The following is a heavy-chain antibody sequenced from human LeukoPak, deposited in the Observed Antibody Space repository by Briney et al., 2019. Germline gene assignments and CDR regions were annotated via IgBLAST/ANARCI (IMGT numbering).Heavy chain of an antibody. J-gene: IGHJ4*02. CDR2: INPSGGST. V-gene: IGHV1-46*03. D-gene: IGHD3-22*01. CDR3: ARYYYDSSGYNSGFDY. Sequence: GASVKVSCKASGYTFTSYYMHWVRQAPGQGLEWMGIINPSGGSTSYAQKFQGRVTMTRDTSTSTVYMELSSLRSEDTAVYYCARYYYDSSGYNSGFDYWGQGTLVTVSS. CDR1: GYTFTSYY.